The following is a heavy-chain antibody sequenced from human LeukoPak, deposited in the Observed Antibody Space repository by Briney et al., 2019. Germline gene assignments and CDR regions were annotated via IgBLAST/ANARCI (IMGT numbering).Heavy chain of an antibody. Sequence: GASVKVSCKASGYTFTGYYMHRVRQAPGRGREWMGWINPNSGGTNYAQKFQGRVTMTRDTSISTACMEMRRPRSDDTAVYYCERVSVGGNSDYCGQGTLVTVSS. V-gene: IGHV1-2*02. J-gene: IGHJ4*02. CDR3: ERVSVGGNSDY. D-gene: IGHD4-23*01. CDR2: INPNSGGT. CDR1: GYTFTGYY.